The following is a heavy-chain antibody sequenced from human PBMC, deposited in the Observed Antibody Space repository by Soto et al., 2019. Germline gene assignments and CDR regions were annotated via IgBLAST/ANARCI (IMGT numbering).Heavy chain of an antibody. D-gene: IGHD5-18*01. Sequence: AAVKVSCKASGYTFTSYYIHWVRQAPGQGLEWMGIFNPTGDTASYAQKLQGRVTMTRDTSTGTAYMELGSLRSEDTAVYYCARGGRIVDTGIGYYYYHAMDVWGQGTTVTVSS. CDR3: ARGGRIVDTGIGYYYYHAMDV. CDR2: FNPTGDTA. V-gene: IGHV1-46*01. CDR1: GYTFTSYY. J-gene: IGHJ6*02.